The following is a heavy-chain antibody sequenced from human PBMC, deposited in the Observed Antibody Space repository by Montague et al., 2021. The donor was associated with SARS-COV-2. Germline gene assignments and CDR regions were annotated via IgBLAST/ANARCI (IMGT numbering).Heavy chain of an antibody. V-gene: IGHV4-39*01. J-gene: IGHJ4*02. D-gene: IGHD6-19*01. CDR1: GDSIRSSSYY. CDR2: IYYDGST. Sequence: SETLSLTCTVAGDSIRSSSYYWGWLRQPPGRGLEWIGSIYYDGSTYYNPSFKSRVTISVDTSKTQFFLKLSSVTAAATAVYSWARRVRPAFGSGAIDYWGQGTLVTVSS. CDR3: ARRVRPAFGSGAIDY.